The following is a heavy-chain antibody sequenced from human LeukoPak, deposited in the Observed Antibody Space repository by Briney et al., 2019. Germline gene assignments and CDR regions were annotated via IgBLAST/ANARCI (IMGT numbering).Heavy chain of an antibody. V-gene: IGHV4-59*02. J-gene: IGHJ3*02. Sequence: SETLSLTCTVSGGSVSSYYWSWIRQPPGKGLEWIGYIYYSGNTNYNPSLKSRVTISVDMSKNQFSLKLSSVTAADTAVYYCARHQRGNSDAFDIWGQGTMVTVSS. CDR2: IYYSGNT. CDR1: GGSVSSYY. CDR3: ARHQRGNSDAFDI. D-gene: IGHD4-23*01.